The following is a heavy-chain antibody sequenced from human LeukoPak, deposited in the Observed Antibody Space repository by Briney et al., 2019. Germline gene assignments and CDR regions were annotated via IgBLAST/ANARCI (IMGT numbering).Heavy chain of an antibody. V-gene: IGHV4-59*01. CDR2: IYYSGNT. CDR3: ARGSSGYSYG. CDR1: GGSISSYY. Sequence: SETLSLTCTVSGGSISSYYWSWIRQPPGKGLEWIGYIYYSGNTNYNPSLKSRVTISVDTSKNQFSLKLSSVTAADTTVYYCARGSSGYSYGWGQGILVTVSS. J-gene: IGHJ4*02. D-gene: IGHD5-18*01.